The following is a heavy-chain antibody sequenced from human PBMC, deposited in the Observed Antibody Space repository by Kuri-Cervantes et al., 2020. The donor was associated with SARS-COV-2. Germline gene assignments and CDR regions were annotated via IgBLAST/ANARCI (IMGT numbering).Heavy chain of an antibody. D-gene: IGHD6-6*01. CDR1: GFTFSSYS. V-gene: IGHV3-21*04. CDR2: ISSSSSYI. Sequence: GESLKISCAASGFTFSSYSMNWVRQAPGKGLEWVSSISSSSSYIYYADSVKGRFTISRDNSKNTLFLQMNSLRVEDTAIYYCAKSLPAAPWSFDYWGQGTLVTVSS. J-gene: IGHJ4*02. CDR3: AKSLPAAPWSFDY.